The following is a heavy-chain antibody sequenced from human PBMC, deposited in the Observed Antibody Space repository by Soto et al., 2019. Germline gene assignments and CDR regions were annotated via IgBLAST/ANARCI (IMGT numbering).Heavy chain of an antibody. V-gene: IGHV2-26*01. J-gene: IGHJ4*02. Sequence: GSGPTLVNPTETLTLTCTVSGFSLNDARVGVSWIRQSPGRALEWLAHIFSNDEKSYSTSLFNRLTISKDTSKSQVVLTMTNMGPVDTATYFCARIQDYVWGSYPYDVWGQGSLVTVSS. D-gene: IGHD3-16*02. CDR3: ARIQDYVWGSYPYDV. CDR1: GFSLNDARVG. CDR2: IFSNDEK.